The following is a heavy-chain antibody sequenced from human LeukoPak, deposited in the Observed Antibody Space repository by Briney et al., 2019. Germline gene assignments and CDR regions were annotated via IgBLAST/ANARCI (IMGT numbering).Heavy chain of an antibody. CDR1: GGSISSGYY. Sequence: PSETLSLTCTVSGGSISSGYYWGWIRQPPGKGLEWIGSIYHSGSTYYNPSLKSRVTISVDTSKNQFSLKLSSVTAADTAVYYCARSRYSSGTYYFDYWGQGTLVTVSS. J-gene: IGHJ4*02. CDR2: IYHSGST. CDR3: ARSRYSSGTYYFDY. D-gene: IGHD3-10*01. V-gene: IGHV4-38-2*02.